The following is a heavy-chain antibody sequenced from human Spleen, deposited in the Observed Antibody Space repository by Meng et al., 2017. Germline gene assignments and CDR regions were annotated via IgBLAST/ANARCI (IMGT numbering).Heavy chain of an antibody. CDR2: AYHSGGT. CDR1: GYAITSLEY. D-gene: IGHD4-17*01. V-gene: IGHV4-38-2*01. Sequence: SETLSPTCVVSGYAITSLEYWGWIRQSPGKGLEYIASAYHSGGTYYNPSLRSRVTISLDTSKNQFSLKLRSVTAADTAVYYCARVTVIPGLRFDPWGQGTLVTVSS. J-gene: IGHJ5*02. CDR3: ARVTVIPGLRFDP.